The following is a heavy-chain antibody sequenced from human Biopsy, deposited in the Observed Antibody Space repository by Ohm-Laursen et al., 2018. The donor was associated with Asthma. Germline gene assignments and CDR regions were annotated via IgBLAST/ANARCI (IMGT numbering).Heavy chain of an antibody. CDR3: ARGYSGSDRIVYYHSGLEV. CDR2: LIPVLGTP. CDR1: GDSFSNYA. D-gene: IGHD5-12*01. V-gene: IGHV1-69*13. Sequence: SVKVSCKASGDSFSNYAISWVRQAPGQGLEWMGGLIPVLGTPDHAQMFEGRVTITADESTSTAYMELSSLSSGDTAVYYCARGYSGSDRIVYYHSGLEVWGQGTTVTVSS. J-gene: IGHJ6*02.